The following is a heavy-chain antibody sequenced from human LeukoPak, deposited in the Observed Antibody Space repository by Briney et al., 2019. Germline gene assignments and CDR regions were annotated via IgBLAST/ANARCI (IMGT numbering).Heavy chain of an antibody. Sequence: ASVKVSCKASGYTFTGYYMHWVRQAPGQGLERMGWINPNSGGTNYAQKFQGRVTMTRDTSISTAYMELSRLRSDDTAVYYCARDRVTMVRGVIKGFDPWGQGTLVTVSS. J-gene: IGHJ5*02. D-gene: IGHD3-10*01. CDR3: ARDRVTMVRGVIKGFDP. V-gene: IGHV1-2*02. CDR2: INPNSGGT. CDR1: GYTFTGYY.